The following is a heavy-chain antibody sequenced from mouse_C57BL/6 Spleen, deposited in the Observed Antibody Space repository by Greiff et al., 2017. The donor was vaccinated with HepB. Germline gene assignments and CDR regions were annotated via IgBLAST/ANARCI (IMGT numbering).Heavy chain of an antibody. CDR3: ARSLQLRLRYFDV. CDR2: INPNNGGT. D-gene: IGHD3-2*02. V-gene: IGHV1-18*01. Sequence: VQLQQSGPELVKPGASVKIPCKASGYTFTDYNMDWVKQSHGKSLEWIGDINPNNGGTIYNQKFKGKATLTVDKSSSTAYMELRSLTSEDTAVYYCARSLQLRLRYFDVWGTGTTVTVSS. J-gene: IGHJ1*03. CDR1: GYTFTDYN.